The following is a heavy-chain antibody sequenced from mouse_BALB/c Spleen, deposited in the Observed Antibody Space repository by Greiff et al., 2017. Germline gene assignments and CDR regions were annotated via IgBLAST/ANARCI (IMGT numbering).Heavy chain of an antibody. D-gene: IGHD1-1*01. CDR3: ARHYYGSSYGFAY. J-gene: IGHJ3*01. CDR2: ISNGGGST. Sequence: DVMLVESGGGLVQPGGSLKLSCAASGFTFSSYTMSWVRQTPEKRLEWVAYISNGGGSTYYPDTVKGRFTISRDNAKNTLYLQMSSLKSEDTVMYYCARHYYGSSYGFAYWGQGTLVTVSA. V-gene: IGHV5-12-2*01. CDR1: GFTFSSYT.